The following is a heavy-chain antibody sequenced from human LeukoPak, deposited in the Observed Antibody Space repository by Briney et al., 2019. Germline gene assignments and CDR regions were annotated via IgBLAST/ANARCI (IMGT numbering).Heavy chain of an antibody. CDR3: ANLGTSAAHDASDY. Sequence: PGGSLRLSCAASGFTFDDYPMHWVRQGPGKGLEGVSGIWNSGNIGYADSVKGRFAISRDNAKNSLYLQMNSQRIEDTGLYFCANLGTSAAHDASDYWGQGTLVTVSS. V-gene: IGHV3-9*01. CDR2: IWNSGNI. J-gene: IGHJ4*02. CDR1: GFTFDDYP. D-gene: IGHD3-3*01.